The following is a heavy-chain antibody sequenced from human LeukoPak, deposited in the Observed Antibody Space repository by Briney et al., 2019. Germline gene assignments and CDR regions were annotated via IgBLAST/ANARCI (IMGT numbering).Heavy chain of an antibody. CDR1: EFTFSGYW. CDR2: IKQDGSEK. D-gene: IGHD2-2*01. J-gene: IGHJ5*02. CDR3: ARAPAASSGFDP. Sequence: PGGPLSLSFAASEFTFSGYWWSGVGKPQGRGRDGETNIKQDGSEKYYADSVKGRFTISRDNAKNSLYLQMNSLRAEDTAVYYCARAPAASSGFDPWGQGTLVTVSS. V-gene: IGHV3-7*01.